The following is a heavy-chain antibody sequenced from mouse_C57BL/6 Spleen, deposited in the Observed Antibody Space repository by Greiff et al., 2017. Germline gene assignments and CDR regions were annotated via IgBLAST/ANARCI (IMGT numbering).Heavy chain of an antibody. Sequence: VQLQQSGAELVRPGTSVKVSCKASGYAFTNYLIEWVKQRPGLGLEWIGVINPGSGGTNYNEKFKGKATLTAEKSSSTAYMQLSSLTSEDSAVYFCARRGWDGFDYWGQGTTLTVSS. J-gene: IGHJ2*01. D-gene: IGHD4-1*01. CDR2: INPGSGGT. V-gene: IGHV1-54*01. CDR1: GYAFTNYL. CDR3: ARRGWDGFDY.